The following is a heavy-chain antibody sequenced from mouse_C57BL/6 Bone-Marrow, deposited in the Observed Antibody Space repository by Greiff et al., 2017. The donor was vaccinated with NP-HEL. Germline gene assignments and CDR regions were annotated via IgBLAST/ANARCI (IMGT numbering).Heavy chain of an antibody. CDR1: GYTFTSYW. D-gene: IGHD2-4*01. V-gene: IGHV1-59*01. CDR2: IDPSDSYT. Sequence: QVQLQQPGAELVRPGTSVTLSCKASGYTFTSYWMHWVKQRPGQGLEWIGVIDPSDSYTNYNQKFKGKATLTVDTSSSTAYMQLSSLTSEDSAVYYCARWARITGVFAYWGQGTLVTVSA. J-gene: IGHJ3*01. CDR3: ARWARITGVFAY.